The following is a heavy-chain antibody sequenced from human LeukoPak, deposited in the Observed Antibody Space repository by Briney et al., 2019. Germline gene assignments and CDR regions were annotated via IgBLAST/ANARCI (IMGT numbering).Heavy chain of an antibody. Sequence: SETLSLTCTVSVGSISSGGYYWSWIRQHPGKGLEWIGYIYYSGSTYYNPSLKSRVTISVDTSKNQFSLKLSSVTAADTAVYYCARGGGGYSYGYLDYWGQGTLVTVSS. CDR3: ARGGGGYSYGYLDY. CDR1: VGSISSGGYY. J-gene: IGHJ4*02. CDR2: IYYSGST. V-gene: IGHV4-31*03. D-gene: IGHD5-18*01.